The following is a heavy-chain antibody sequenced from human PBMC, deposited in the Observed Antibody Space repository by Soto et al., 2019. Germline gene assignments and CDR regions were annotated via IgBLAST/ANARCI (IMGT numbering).Heavy chain of an antibody. J-gene: IGHJ6*02. Sequence: QVQLQESGPGLVKPSETLSLTCTVSGGSVSSGSYYWSWIRQPPGKGLEWIGYIYYSGSTNYNPSRMSRVSISVDTYKNLCPFKRSSLTPADTAVYYCARAPWVTCYGMDVWGQGTTLTVSS. V-gene: IGHV4-61*03. CDR3: ARAPWVTCYGMDV. D-gene: IGHD1-26*01. CDR1: GGSVSSGSYY. CDR2: IYYSGST.